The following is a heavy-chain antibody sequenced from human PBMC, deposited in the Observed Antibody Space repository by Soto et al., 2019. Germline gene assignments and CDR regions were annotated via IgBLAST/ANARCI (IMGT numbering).Heavy chain of an antibody. Sequence: RASVKVSCKASGYTFTSYYMHWVRQAPGQGLEWMGIINPSGGSTSYAQKFQGRVTMTRDTSTSTVYMELSSLRSEDTAVYYCTRDSSGGTSDYWGQGTLVTVSS. D-gene: IGHD6-19*01. CDR3: TRDSSGGTSDY. CDR1: GYTFTSYY. CDR2: INPSGGST. V-gene: IGHV1-46*03. J-gene: IGHJ4*02.